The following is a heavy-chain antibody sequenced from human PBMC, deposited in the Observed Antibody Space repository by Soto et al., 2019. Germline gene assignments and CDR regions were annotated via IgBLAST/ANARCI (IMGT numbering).Heavy chain of an antibody. V-gene: IGHV4-34*01. J-gene: IGHJ4*02. D-gene: IGHD3-10*01. Sequence: SETLSLTCAVYGGSFSGYYWSWIRQPPGKGLEWIGEINHSGSTNYNPSLKSRVTISVDTSKNQFSLKLSSVTAADTAVYYCARDVKQYSGFDYWGQGTLVTVSS. CDR3: ARDVKQYSGFDY. CDR2: INHSGST. CDR1: GGSFSGYY.